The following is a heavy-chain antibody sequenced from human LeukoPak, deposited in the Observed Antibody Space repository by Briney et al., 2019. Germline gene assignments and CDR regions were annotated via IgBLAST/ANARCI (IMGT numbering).Heavy chain of an antibody. V-gene: IGHV4-30-2*01. CDR2: IYHSGST. CDR1: GGSISSGGYS. Sequence: SQTLSLTCAVSGGSISSGGYSWSWIRQPPGKGLEWIGYIYHSGSTYYNPSLKSRVTISVDTSKNQFSLKLSSVTAADTAVYYCAYGSGSYYRDYWGQGTLVTVSS. CDR3: AYGSGSYYRDY. J-gene: IGHJ4*02. D-gene: IGHD3-10*01.